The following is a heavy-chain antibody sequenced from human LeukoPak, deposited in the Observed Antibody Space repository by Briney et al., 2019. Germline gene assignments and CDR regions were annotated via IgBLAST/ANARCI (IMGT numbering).Heavy chain of an antibody. V-gene: IGHV3-11*01. Sequence: GGALRLSCAASGFTFSDYYMIWIRQDPGKGREGVSYISSSGSTIYYADYVKGRFTISRDKAKNSLYLQMNRMRAADTAVYYGARDRVLPRYYGMDVWGQGTTVTVSS. J-gene: IGHJ6*02. D-gene: IGHD3-10*01. CDR1: GFTFSDYY. CDR3: ARDRVLPRYYGMDV. CDR2: ISSSGSTI.